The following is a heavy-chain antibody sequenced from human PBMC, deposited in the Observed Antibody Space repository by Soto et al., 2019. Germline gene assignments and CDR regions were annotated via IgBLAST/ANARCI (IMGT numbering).Heavy chain of an antibody. V-gene: IGHV4-59*01. Sequence: SETLSLTCTVSGGSISSYYWSWIRQPPGKGLEWIGYIYYSGSTNYNPSLKSRVTISVDTSKNQFSLKLSSVTAADTAVYYCARGPYIFDYWGQGTLVTVSS. CDR1: GGSISSYY. J-gene: IGHJ4*02. CDR2: IYYSGST. D-gene: IGHD4-4*01. CDR3: ARGPYIFDY.